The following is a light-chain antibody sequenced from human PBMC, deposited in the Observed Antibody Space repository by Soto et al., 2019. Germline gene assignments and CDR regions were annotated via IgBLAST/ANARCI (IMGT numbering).Light chain of an antibody. CDR1: SSNIGAGYD. J-gene: IGLJ3*02. CDR3: QSYDSSLSAGV. Sequence: QSVLTQPPSVSGAPGQRVTVSCTGSSSNIGAGYDVHWYQHLPGTVPKLLISGNTNRPSGVPDRFSGSKSGTSASLAITGLQAEDEADYYCQSYDSSLSAGVFGGGTKLTVL. CDR2: GNT. V-gene: IGLV1-40*01.